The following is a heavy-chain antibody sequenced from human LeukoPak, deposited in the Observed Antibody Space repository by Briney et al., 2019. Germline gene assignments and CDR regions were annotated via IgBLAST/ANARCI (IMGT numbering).Heavy chain of an antibody. Sequence: ASVKVSCKVSGYTLTELSMHWVRQAPGKGLEWMGGFDPEDGETIYAQKFQGRVTMTEDTSTDTAYMELSSLRSEDTAVYYCATDYYDILTGYHRPEYFQHWGQGTLVTVSS. J-gene: IGHJ1*01. CDR1: GYTLTELS. CDR2: FDPEDGET. D-gene: IGHD3-9*01. V-gene: IGHV1-24*01. CDR3: ATDYYDILTGYHRPEYFQH.